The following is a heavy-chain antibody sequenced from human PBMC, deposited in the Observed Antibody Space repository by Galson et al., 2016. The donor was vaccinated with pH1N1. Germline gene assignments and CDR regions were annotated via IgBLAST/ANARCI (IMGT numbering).Heavy chain of an antibody. J-gene: IGHJ6*02. D-gene: IGHD4-17*01. CDR1: GFTFDDYA. V-gene: IGHV3-9*01. CDR3: AKSPLFDGDYVGMDV. Sequence: SLRLSCAASGFTFDDYAMHWVRQAPGKGLEWVSGISWNSGNIGYADSVKGRFTISRDNAKNTLYLHMNSLRAEDTAVYYCAKSPLFDGDYVGMDVWGQGTTVTVSS. CDR2: ISWNSGNI.